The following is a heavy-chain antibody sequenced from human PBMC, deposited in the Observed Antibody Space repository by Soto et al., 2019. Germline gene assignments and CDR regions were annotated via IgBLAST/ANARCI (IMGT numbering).Heavy chain of an antibody. CDR2: IYTSGST. CDR1: GGSISSYY. D-gene: IGHD3-10*01. V-gene: IGHV4-4*07. Sequence: QVQLQESGSGLVKPSETLSLTCTVSGGSISSYYWSWIRQPAGKGLEWIGRIYTSGSTNYNPSLKSRVTMSVDTSKNQFSLKLSSVTAADTAVYYCARDRSLWFGELSSGILDHWFDPWGQGTLVTVSS. CDR3: ARDRSLWFGELSSGILDHWFDP. J-gene: IGHJ5*02.